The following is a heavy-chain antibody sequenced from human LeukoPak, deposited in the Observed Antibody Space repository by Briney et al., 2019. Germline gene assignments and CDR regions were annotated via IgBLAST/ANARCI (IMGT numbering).Heavy chain of an antibody. CDR1: GGSISSYY. D-gene: IGHD3-3*01. Sequence: SETLSLTCTVSGGSISSYYWSWLRQPAGKGLEWIGRIYTSGSTNYNPSLKSRVTMSVDTSKNQFSLKLSSVTAADTAVYYCARGQYDFWSGYRSFYYFDYWGQGTLVTVSS. J-gene: IGHJ4*02. CDR2: IYTSGST. V-gene: IGHV4-4*07. CDR3: ARGQYDFWSGYRSFYYFDY.